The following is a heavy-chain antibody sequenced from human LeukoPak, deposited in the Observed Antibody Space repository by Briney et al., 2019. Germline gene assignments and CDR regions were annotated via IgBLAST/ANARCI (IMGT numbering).Heavy chain of an antibody. CDR1: GGTFSSYA. Sequence: ASVKVSCMASGGTFSSYAISWVRQAPGQGLEWMGGIIPIFGTANYAQKFQGRVTITTDESTSTAYMELSSLRSEDTAVYYCARVGGSSTGGDWFDPWGQGTLVTVSS. V-gene: IGHV1-69*05. J-gene: IGHJ5*02. CDR2: IIPIFGTA. D-gene: IGHD1-26*01. CDR3: ARVGGSSTGGDWFDP.